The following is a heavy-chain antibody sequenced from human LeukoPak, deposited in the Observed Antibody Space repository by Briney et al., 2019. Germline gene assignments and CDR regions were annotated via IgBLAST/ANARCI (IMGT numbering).Heavy chain of an antibody. J-gene: IGHJ4*02. D-gene: IGHD2-2*01. V-gene: IGHV4-31*03. CDR1: GGSISSAGYY. CDR2: IYYNGQT. CDR3: ARGEEYVYYFDY. Sequence: KTSETLSLTCTVSGGSISSAGYYWSWIRQHPGKGLEWIGYIYYNGQTYYNPSLNSRLTLSADTSDNQSSLKVTSVTAADTAVYYCARGEEYVYYFDYWGQGSLVTVSS.